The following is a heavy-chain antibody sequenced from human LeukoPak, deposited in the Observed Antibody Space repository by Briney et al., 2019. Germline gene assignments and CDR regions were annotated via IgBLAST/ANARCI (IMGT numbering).Heavy chain of an antibody. CDR3: ANRDYRYYFDY. CDR2: IIPIFGTA. V-gene: IGHV1-69*06. Sequence: SVKVSCKASGGTFSSYAISWVRQAPGQGLEWMGGIIPIFGTANYAQKFQGRVTITADKSTSTAYMELSSLRSEDTAVYYCANRDYRYYFDYWGQGTLVTVSS. D-gene: IGHD4-11*01. J-gene: IGHJ4*02. CDR1: GGTFSSYA.